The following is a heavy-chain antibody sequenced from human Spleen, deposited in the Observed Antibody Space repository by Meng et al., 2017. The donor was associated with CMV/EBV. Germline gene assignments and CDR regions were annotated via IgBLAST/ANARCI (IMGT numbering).Heavy chain of an antibody. CDR2: ISSSGSTI. CDR3: ARDHYYGSGSYEGGNWFDP. Sequence: FGDYYMSWIRQAPGKGLEWVSYISSSGSTIYYADSVKGRFTISRDNAKNSLYLQMNSLRAEDTAVYYCARDHYYGSGSYEGGNWFDPWGQGTLVTVSS. CDR1: FGDYY. V-gene: IGHV3-11*04. J-gene: IGHJ5*02. D-gene: IGHD3-10*01.